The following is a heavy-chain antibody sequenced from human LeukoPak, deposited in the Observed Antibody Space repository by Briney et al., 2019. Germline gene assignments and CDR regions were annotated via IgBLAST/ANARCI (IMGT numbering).Heavy chain of an antibody. CDR2: IIPILGIA. CDR1: GGTFSSYA. V-gene: IGHV1-69*04. CDR3: ARDYSSSQNFDY. J-gene: IGHJ4*02. D-gene: IGHD6-6*01. Sequence: ASVKVSCKASGGTFSSYAISWVRQAPGQGLEWMGRIIPILGIANYAQKFQGRVTITADKSTSTAYMELSSLRSEDTAVYYCARDYSSSQNFDYWGQGTLVTVSS.